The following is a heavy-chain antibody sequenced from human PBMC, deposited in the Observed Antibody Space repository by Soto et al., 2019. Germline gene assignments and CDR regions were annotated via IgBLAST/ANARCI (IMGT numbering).Heavy chain of an antibody. J-gene: IGHJ4*02. V-gene: IGHV3-30*03. Sequence: QVQLVESGGGVVQPGRSLRLSCAASGFPFSSYGMHWVREAPGKGLEWVAVISYDGSNKYYADSVKGRFTISRDNSASTLYLQMNSLRPEDTALYDCVGGQYYFDYRGQGTLVTVS. D-gene: IGHD3-10*01. CDR1: GFPFSSYG. CDR3: VGGQYYFDY. CDR2: ISYDGSNK.